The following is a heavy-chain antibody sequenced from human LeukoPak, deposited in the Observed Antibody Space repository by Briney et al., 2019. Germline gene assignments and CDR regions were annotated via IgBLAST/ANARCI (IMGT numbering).Heavy chain of an antibody. J-gene: IGHJ4*02. V-gene: IGHV1-69*06. D-gene: IGHD3-22*01. CDR2: IIPIFGTA. Sequence: ASVKVSCKASGGTFSSYAISWVRQAPGQGLEWMGGIIPIFGTANYAQKFQGRVTITADKSTSTAYMELSSLRSEDTAVYYCARVGPKYYYDSSGYYYDYWGQGTLVTVSS. CDR3: ARVGPKYYYDSSGYYYDY. CDR1: GGTFSSYA.